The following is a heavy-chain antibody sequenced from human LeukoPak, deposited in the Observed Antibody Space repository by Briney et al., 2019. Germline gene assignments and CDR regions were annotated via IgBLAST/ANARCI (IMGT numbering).Heavy chain of an antibody. CDR2: IWYDGSNK. CDR3: AREDILTGYYYYYYGMDV. V-gene: IGHV3-33*01. D-gene: IGHD3-9*01. CDR1: GFTFSSYG. Sequence: GRSLRLSCAASGFTFSSYGMHWVRQAPGKGLEWVAVIWYDGSNKYYADSVKGRSTISRDNSKNTLYLQMNSLRAEDTAVYYCAREDILTGYYYYYYGMDVWGQGTTVTVSS. J-gene: IGHJ6*02.